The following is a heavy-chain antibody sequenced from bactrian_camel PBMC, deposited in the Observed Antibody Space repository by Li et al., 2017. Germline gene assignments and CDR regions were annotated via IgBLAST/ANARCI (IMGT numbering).Heavy chain of an antibody. CDR1: GFTFATAE. J-gene: IGHJ4*01. Sequence: HVQLVESGGGSVHSGGSLRLSCTASGFTFATAEMGWYRQAPRKKCEQVSSISSDGTGGYADFVKGRFTISRDNAKNTVHLQMNSLTSEDSALYYCSLYWGFWGQGTQVTVS. CDR3: SLYWGF. CDR2: ISSDGTG. V-gene: IGHV3S63*01. D-gene: IGHD2*01.